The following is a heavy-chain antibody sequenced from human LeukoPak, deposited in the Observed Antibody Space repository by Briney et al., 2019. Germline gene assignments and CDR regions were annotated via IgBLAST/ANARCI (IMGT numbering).Heavy chain of an antibody. V-gene: IGHV4-38-2*02. CDR1: GGSISSYY. D-gene: IGHD1-26*01. J-gene: IGHJ4*02. CDR3: ARVHSGSYYIGY. CDR2: IYHSGST. Sequence: SETLSLTCTVSGGSISSYYWSWIRQPPGKGLEWIGSIYHSGSTYYNPSLKSRVTISVDTSKNQFSLRLSSVTAADTAMYYCARVHSGSYYIGYWGQGTLVTVSS.